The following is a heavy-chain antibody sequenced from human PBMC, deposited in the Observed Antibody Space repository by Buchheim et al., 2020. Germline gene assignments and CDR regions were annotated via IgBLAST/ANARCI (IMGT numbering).Heavy chain of an antibody. CDR3: ARDDYSYYFMDV. D-gene: IGHD2-21*01. CDR1: GYTFSDYY. V-gene: IGHV1-46*01. CDR2: ISPRGGRA. J-gene: IGHJ6*03. Sequence: QVQLVQSGAEVMRPGASVKVSCKASGYTFSDYYINWVRQAPGQGLEWMGIISPRGGRANYAQKFQGRVPMTTDTSTSTAYMELSSLTSEDTAVYYCARDDYSYYFMDVWGKGTT.